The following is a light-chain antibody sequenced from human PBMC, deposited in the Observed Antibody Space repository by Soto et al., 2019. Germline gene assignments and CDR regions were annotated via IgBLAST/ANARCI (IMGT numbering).Light chain of an antibody. CDR1: SSNIGRDP. J-gene: IGLJ1*01. CDR3: AGWDADLRGFV. Sequence: QSVLTQPPSASGTPGQRVSISCSGSSSNIGRDPVNWYQQLPGTAPKLLIYDNNQRPSGVPDRFSGSKSGTSASLAISGLQSEDEADYFCAGWDADLRGFVFGTGTKATVL. V-gene: IGLV1-44*01. CDR2: DNN.